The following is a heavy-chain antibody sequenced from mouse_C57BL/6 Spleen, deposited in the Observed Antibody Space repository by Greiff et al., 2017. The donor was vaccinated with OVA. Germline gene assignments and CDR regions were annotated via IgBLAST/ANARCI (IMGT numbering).Heavy chain of an antibody. V-gene: IGHV1-26*01. CDR2: INPNNGGT. CDR1: GYTFTDYY. Sequence: EVQLQQSGPELVKPGASVKISCKASGYTFTDYYMNWVKQSHGKSLEWIGDINPNNGGTSYNQKFKGKATLTVDKSSSTAYMELRSLTSEDSAVYYCARREIFDYWGQGTTLTVSS. CDR3: ARREIFDY. J-gene: IGHJ2*01.